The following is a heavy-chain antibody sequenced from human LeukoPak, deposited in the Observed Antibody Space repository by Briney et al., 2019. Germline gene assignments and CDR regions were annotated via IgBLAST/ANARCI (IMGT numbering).Heavy chain of an antibody. J-gene: IGHJ4*02. CDR3: ARDQSLLLWPPGRQGVEY. D-gene: IGHD3-10*01. CDR1: GFTFSSYS. V-gene: IGHV3-21*01. Sequence: GGSLRLSCAASGFTFSSYSMNWVRQAPGKGLEWVSSISSSSSYIYYADSVKGRFTISRDNAKNSLYLQMNSLRAEDTAVYYCARDQSLLLWPPGRQGVEYWGQGTLVTVSS. CDR2: ISSSSSYI.